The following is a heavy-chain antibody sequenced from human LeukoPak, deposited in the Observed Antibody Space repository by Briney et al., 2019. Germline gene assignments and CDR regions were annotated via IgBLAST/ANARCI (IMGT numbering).Heavy chain of an antibody. CDR2: IIPIFGTA. D-gene: IGHD3-22*01. Sequence: SVKVSCKASGGTFSSYAIGWVRQAPGQGLEWMGGIIPIFGTANYAQKFQGRVTITTDESTSTAYMELSSLRSEDTAVYYCARAYYYDSSGYFNHFDYWGQGTLVTVSS. CDR1: GGTFSSYA. CDR3: ARAYYYDSSGYFNHFDY. V-gene: IGHV1-69*05. J-gene: IGHJ4*02.